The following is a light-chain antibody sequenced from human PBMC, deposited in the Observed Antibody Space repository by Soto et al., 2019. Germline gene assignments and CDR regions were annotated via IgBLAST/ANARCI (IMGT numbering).Light chain of an antibody. CDR3: QQRSNWPPSIT. V-gene: IGKV3-11*01. J-gene: IGKJ5*01. CDR1: QSVTTY. Sequence: EIVLTQSPATLSLSPGERANISWRASQSVTTYLAWYQQKPGQAPRLLIYDASDRATGIPARFSGSGSGTDFTLTISSLEPEDFAVYYCQQRSNWPPSITFGQGTRLEIK. CDR2: DAS.